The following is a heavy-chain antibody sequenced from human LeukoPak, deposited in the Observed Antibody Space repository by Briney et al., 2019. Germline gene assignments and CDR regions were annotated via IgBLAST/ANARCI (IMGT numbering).Heavy chain of an antibody. V-gene: IGHV4-39*01. CDR3: ARQGTMTRGGYWLDP. CDR1: GASINTSNFY. J-gene: IGHJ5*02. D-gene: IGHD3-10*01. Sequence: SETLSLTCTVSGASINTSNFYWGWIRQPPGKGLESIGSVSHTGSTYSNPSLNSRVTISVDTSKNQFSLKLTSVTAADTAVHFCARQGTMTRGGYWLDPWGQGSLVTVSS. CDR2: VSHTGST.